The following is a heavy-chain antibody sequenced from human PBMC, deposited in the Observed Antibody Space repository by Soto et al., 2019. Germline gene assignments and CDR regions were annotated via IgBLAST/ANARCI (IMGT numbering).Heavy chain of an antibody. CDR1: GGSISSYY. V-gene: IGHV4-59*01. CDR2: IYYSGST. D-gene: IGHD6-6*01. CDR3: AGSSSSYYYYGMDV. Sequence: PSETLSLTCTVSGGSISSYYWSWIRQPPGKGLEWIGYIYYSGSTNYNPSLKSRVTISVDTSKNQFSLKLSSVTAADTAVYYCAGSSSSYYYYGMDVWGQGTTVTVSS. J-gene: IGHJ6*02.